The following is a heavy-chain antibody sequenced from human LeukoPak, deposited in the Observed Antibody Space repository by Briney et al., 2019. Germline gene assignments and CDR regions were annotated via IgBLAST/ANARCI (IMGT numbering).Heavy chain of an antibody. J-gene: IGHJ6*02. V-gene: IGHV1-8*01. Sequence: GASVKVSCKASGYTFTSYDINWVRQATGQGLEWMGWMNPNSGNTGYAQKFQGRVTMTRNTSISTAYMELSSLRSEDTAVYYCARRGYNWNDLYYYYGMDVWGQGTTVTVPS. CDR2: MNPNSGNT. D-gene: IGHD1-1*01. CDR3: ARRGYNWNDLYYYYGMDV. CDR1: GYTFTSYD.